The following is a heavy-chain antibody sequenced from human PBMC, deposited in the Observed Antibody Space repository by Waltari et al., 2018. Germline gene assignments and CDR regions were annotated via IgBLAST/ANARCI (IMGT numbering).Heavy chain of an antibody. CDR1: GDSLFTTSVA. D-gene: IGHD3-10*01. V-gene: IGHV6-1*01. Sequence: QVQLQQSGPGLVKPSQTLSLTCAVSGDSLFTTSVAWNWLRQSPSRGLEWLGRTYYRSQGRNDYALSVKGRITVNPDTSKNHFSLQLDSVTPDDTAVYYCAREPNYYYFPDAFDIWGQGTMVTVSS. J-gene: IGHJ3*02. CDR2: TYYRSQGRN. CDR3: AREPNYYYFPDAFDI.